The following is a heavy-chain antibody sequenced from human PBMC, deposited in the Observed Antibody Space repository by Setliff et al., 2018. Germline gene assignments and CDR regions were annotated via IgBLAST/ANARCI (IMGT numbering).Heavy chain of an antibody. Sequence: PGGSLRLSCAASGFTFSRYWMSWVRQAPGKGLEWVANIKQDGSEKYYVDSVKGRFTISRDNAKNSLYLQMNSLRAEDTAVYYCARDGGEYWGQGTRVTAPQ. V-gene: IGHV3-7*01. D-gene: IGHD3-16*01. CDR2: IKQDGSEK. J-gene: IGHJ4*02. CDR1: GFTFSRYW. CDR3: ARDGGEY.